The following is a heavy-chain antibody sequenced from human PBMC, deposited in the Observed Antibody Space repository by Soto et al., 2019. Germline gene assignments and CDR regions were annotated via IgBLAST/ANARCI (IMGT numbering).Heavy chain of an antibody. Sequence: SETLSLTCTVSGGSISSGGYYWSWIRQHPGKGLEWIGYIYYSGSTYYNPSLKSRVTISVDTSKNQFSLKLSSVTAADTAVYYCARDNLNGYNWFDPWGQGTLVTVSS. J-gene: IGHJ5*02. V-gene: IGHV4-31*03. CDR2: IYYSGST. CDR3: ARDNLNGYNWFDP. CDR1: GGSISSGGYY. D-gene: IGHD6-25*01.